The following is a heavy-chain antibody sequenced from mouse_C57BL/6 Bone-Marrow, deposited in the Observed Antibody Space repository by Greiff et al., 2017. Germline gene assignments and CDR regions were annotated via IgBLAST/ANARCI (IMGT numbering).Heavy chain of an antibody. Sequence: QVQLKESGAELARPGASVKLSCKASGYTFTSYGISWVKQRTGQGLGWIGEIYPRSGNTYYNEKFKGKATLTADKSSSTAYMELRSLTSEDSAVYFCARTYYFDYWGQGTTLTVSS. CDR1: GYTFTSYG. V-gene: IGHV1-81*01. J-gene: IGHJ2*01. CDR2: IYPRSGNT. CDR3: ARTYYFDY.